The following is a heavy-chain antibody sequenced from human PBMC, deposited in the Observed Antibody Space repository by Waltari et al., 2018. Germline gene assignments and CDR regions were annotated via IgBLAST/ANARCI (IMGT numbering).Heavy chain of an antibody. Sequence: QVQLVQSGAEVKKPGSSVKVSCKASGGTFSSYAISWVRQAPGQGLEWMGGIIPILGIANYAQKFQGRVTITADKSTSTAYMELSSLRSEDTAVYYCARDIHGEVVRGAPYYGMDVWGQGTTVTVSS. J-gene: IGHJ6*02. CDR3: ARDIHGEVVRGAPYYGMDV. CDR1: GGTFSSYA. V-gene: IGHV1-69*10. CDR2: IIPILGIA. D-gene: IGHD3-10*01.